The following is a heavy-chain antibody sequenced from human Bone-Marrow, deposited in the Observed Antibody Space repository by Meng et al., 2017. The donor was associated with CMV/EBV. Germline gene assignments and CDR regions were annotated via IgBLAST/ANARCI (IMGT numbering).Heavy chain of an antibody. J-gene: IGHJ4*02. CDR2: IDSDGSST. CDR1: GFTFSSYS. Sequence: GESLKISCAASGFTFSSYSMNWVRQAPGKGLVWVSRIDSDGSSTNYADSVKGRFTISRDNAKNTLYLQMNSLRAEDTAVYYCIRGVGGTSGRHYWGQGTLVTVSS. D-gene: IGHD1-26*01. V-gene: IGHV3-74*01. CDR3: IRGVGGTSGRHY.